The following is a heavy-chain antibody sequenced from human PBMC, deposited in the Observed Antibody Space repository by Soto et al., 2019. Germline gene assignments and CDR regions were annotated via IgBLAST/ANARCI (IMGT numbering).Heavy chain of an antibody. D-gene: IGHD3-10*01. CDR2: IYYSGST. CDR1: GGSISSYY. CDR3: ARHHYYGSGSYYNGDWFDP. Sequence: QVQLQESGPGLVKPSETLSLTCTVSGGSISSYYWSWIRQPPGKGLEWIGYIYYSGSTNYNPSLKSRVTLSVDTSKNQCSLKLRSVTAADTAVYYCARHHYYGSGSYYNGDWFDPWGQGTLVTVSS. J-gene: IGHJ5*02. V-gene: IGHV4-59*08.